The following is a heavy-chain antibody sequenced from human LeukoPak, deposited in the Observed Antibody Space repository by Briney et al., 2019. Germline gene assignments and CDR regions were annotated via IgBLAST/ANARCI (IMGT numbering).Heavy chain of an antibody. V-gene: IGHV3-64*01. CDR3: AKGRYCSSTSCHDAFDI. Sequence: GGSLRLSCAASGFTFSSYAMHWVRQAPGKGLEYVSAISSNGGSTYYANSVKGRFTISRDNSKNTLYLQMGSLRAEDTAVYYCAKGRYCSSTSCHDAFDIWGQGTMVTVSS. J-gene: IGHJ3*02. D-gene: IGHD2-2*01. CDR1: GFTFSSYA. CDR2: ISSNGGST.